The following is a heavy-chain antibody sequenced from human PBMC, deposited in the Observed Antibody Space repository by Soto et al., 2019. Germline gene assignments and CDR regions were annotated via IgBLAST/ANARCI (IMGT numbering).Heavy chain of an antibody. V-gene: IGHV1-18*01. D-gene: IGHD1-26*01. CDR2: ISAYNYNT. CDR3: ARVVGALGHWFDP. Sequence: ASVKVSCKASGYTFTSYGLSWVRQAPGQGLEWMGRISAYNYNTNYAQKLQGRVTMTTDTSTSTAYMELRSLRSDDTAVYYYARVVGALGHWFDPWGQGTLVTVSS. CDR1: GYTFTSYG. J-gene: IGHJ5*02.